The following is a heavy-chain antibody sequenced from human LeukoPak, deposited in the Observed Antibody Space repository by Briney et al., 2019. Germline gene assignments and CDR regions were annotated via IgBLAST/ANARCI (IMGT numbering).Heavy chain of an antibody. CDR2: INNSGGGT. V-gene: IGHV3-23*01. J-gene: IGHJ3*02. Sequence: GGSLRLSCAASGFTFGSYAMSWVRQAPGKGLEWVSGINNSGGGTYYADSVKGRFTISRDNSESTLYLQMNSLRADDAAVYYCAKGAGAEAFHIWGQGTMVTVSS. CDR3: AKGAGAEAFHI. CDR1: GFTFGSYA. D-gene: IGHD1-26*01.